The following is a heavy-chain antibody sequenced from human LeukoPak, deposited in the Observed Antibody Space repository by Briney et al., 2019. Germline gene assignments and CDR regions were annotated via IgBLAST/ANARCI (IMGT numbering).Heavy chain of an antibody. V-gene: IGHV1-46*01. Sequence: ASVNVSCKASGYSFTTYYIHWVRQAPGQGLEWMGLINPSGGSTSYSQQFRGRITLTRDTSTSTVYMDLSSLTSEDTAVYYCARVGYCSGGSCYYLAYWGQGTLVTVSS. CDR2: INPSGGST. CDR3: ARVGYCSGGSCYYLAY. J-gene: IGHJ4*02. CDR1: GYSFTTYY. D-gene: IGHD2-15*01.